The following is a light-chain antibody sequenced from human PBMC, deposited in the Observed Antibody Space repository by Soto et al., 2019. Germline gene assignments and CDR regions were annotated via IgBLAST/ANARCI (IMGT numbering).Light chain of an antibody. Sequence: DIQMTQSPSSLSASVGDRVTITCRASQSITSFLNWYQHKPGNAPKLLIYAASNLQSGVPSRFSGSGSGTDFTLTIRSLHPEDFATYYCQQSYSTPPIPFGPGKRLEIK. CDR2: AAS. CDR3: QQSYSTPPIP. V-gene: IGKV1-39*01. J-gene: IGKJ5*01. CDR1: QSITSF.